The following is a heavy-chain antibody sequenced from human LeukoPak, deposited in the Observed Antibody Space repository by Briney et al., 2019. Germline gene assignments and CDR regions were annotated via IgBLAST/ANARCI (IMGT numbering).Heavy chain of an antibody. V-gene: IGHV4-30-2*01. CDR1: GGSISSGGYY. J-gene: IGHJ4*02. Sequence: SETLSLTCTVSGGSISSGGYYWSWIRQPPGKGLEWIGYIYRSGSTYYNPSLKSRVTISVDRSKNQFSLKLSSVTAADTAVYYCARDSGSYDYWGQGTLVTVSS. CDR2: IYRSGST. CDR3: ARDSGSYDY. D-gene: IGHD3-10*01.